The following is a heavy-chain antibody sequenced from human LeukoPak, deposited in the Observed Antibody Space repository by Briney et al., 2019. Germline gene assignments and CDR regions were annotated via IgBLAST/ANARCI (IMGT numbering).Heavy chain of an antibody. Sequence: PGGSLRLSCAASGFTFSSYAMHWVRQAPGKGLEWVAVISYDGSNKYYADSVKGRFTISRDNSKNTLYLQMNSLGAEDTAVYYCISSSRDYFDYWGQGTLVTVSS. CDR2: ISYDGSNK. CDR3: ISSSRDYFDY. J-gene: IGHJ4*02. D-gene: IGHD2-2*01. CDR1: GFTFSSYA. V-gene: IGHV3-30*04.